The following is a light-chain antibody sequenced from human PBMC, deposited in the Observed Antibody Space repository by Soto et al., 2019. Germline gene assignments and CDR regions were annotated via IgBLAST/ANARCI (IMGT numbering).Light chain of an antibody. V-gene: IGKV1-39*01. Sequence: DIQMTQSPSSLSASVGDRVTITCRASQSISSYLNWYQQKPGKAPKLLIYAASSWQSGVPSRFSGSGSGTDFTLTISSLQPEDFATYYCQQSYSTPQTFGQGTKVDTK. CDR2: AAS. CDR1: QSISSY. CDR3: QQSYSTPQT. J-gene: IGKJ1*01.